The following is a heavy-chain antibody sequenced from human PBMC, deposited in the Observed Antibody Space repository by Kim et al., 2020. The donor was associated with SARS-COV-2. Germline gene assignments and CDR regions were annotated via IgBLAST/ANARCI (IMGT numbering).Heavy chain of an antibody. Sequence: GGSLRLSCAASGFTFSSYAMSWVRQAPGKGLEWVSAISGSGGSTYYADSVKGRFTISRDNSKNTLYLQMNSLRAEDTAVYYCAKVARSTFDIVVVPAAPWKTQDAFDIWGQGTMVTVSS. CDR3: AKVARSTFDIVVVPAAPWKTQDAFDI. V-gene: IGHV3-23*01. D-gene: IGHD2-2*01. J-gene: IGHJ3*02. CDR1: GFTFSSYA. CDR2: ISGSGGST.